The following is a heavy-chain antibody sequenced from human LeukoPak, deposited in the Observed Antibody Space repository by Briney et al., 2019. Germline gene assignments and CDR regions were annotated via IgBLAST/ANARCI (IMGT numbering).Heavy chain of an antibody. V-gene: IGHV3-33*06. D-gene: IGHD2-21*02. CDR3: AKPGLQYCGGDCYVDY. CDR2: IWYNGNNK. Sequence: QPGGSLRLSCAASGFTFSNYGMHWVRQAPGKGLEWVAVIWYNGNNKYYADSVKGRFTISRDNSKNTLYLQMNSLRAEDTAVYYCAKPGLQYCGGDCYVDYWGQGTLVTVSS. J-gene: IGHJ4*02. CDR1: GFTFSNYG.